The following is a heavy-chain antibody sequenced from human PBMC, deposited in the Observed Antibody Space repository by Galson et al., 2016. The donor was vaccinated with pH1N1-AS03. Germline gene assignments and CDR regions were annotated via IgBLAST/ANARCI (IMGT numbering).Heavy chain of an antibody. D-gene: IGHD3-9*01. J-gene: IGHJ4*02. CDR3: ARSPQLRYFDWLDY. CDR2: ISYDGSNK. Sequence: SLRLSCAASGFTFSSYAMHWVRQAPGKGLEWVAVISYDGSNKYYADSVKGRFTISRDNSKNTLYLQMNSLRAEDTAVYYCARSPQLRYFDWLDYWGQGTLVTVSS. V-gene: IGHV3-30*04. CDR1: GFTFSSYA.